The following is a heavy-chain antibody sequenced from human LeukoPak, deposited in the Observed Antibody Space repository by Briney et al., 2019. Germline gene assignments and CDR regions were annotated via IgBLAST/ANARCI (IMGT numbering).Heavy chain of an antibody. CDR1: GYTFSIYG. Sequence: ASVKVSCKASGYTFSIYGISWVRQAPGQGLEWMGWISPYNGKTNSAQKVQGRVTMTTDTSTSTAYMELRSPRSDDTAVYYCARVEKIAVGGRDYFDYWGQGTLVTVSS. CDR2: ISPYNGKT. J-gene: IGHJ4*02. D-gene: IGHD6-19*01. CDR3: ARVEKIAVGGRDYFDY. V-gene: IGHV1-18*01.